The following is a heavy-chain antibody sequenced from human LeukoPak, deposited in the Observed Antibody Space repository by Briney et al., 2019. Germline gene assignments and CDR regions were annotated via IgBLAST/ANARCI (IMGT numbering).Heavy chain of an antibody. D-gene: IGHD6-13*01. Sequence: PGGSLRLSCAASGFTFSSYWMSWVRQAPGKGLEWVANIKQDGSEKYYVDSVKGRFTISRDNAKNSLYLQMNSLRAEDTAVYYCARVGSSSWYGEDYWGQGTLVTVSS. CDR3: ARVGSSSWYGEDY. V-gene: IGHV3-7*01. CDR1: GFTFSSYW. CDR2: IKQDGSEK. J-gene: IGHJ4*02.